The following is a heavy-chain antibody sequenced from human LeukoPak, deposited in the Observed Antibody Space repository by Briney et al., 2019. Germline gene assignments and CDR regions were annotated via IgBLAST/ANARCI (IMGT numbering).Heavy chain of an antibody. CDR1: GGSISSGGYY. V-gene: IGHV4-31*03. CDR3: ARAASVVATTTRWFDP. Sequence: SETLSLTCTVSGGSISSGGYYWSWIRQHPGKGLEWIGYIYYSGSTYYNPSLKSRVTISVDTSKNQFFLKLSSVTAADTAVYYCARAASVVATTTRWFDPWGQGTLVTVSS. CDR2: IYYSGST. D-gene: IGHD5-12*01. J-gene: IGHJ5*02.